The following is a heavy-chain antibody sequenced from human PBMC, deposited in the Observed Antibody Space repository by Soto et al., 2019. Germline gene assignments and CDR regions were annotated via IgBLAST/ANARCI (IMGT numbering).Heavy chain of an antibody. CDR1: GGSMFSYY. CDR3: AREGASSYASRHFDN. J-gene: IGHJ4*02. D-gene: IGHD3-16*01. V-gene: IGHV4-4*07. CDR2: IYGSGGT. Sequence: SETLSLTLTVSGGSMFSYYWSWIRQPAGKGLEWIARIYGSGGTNYNPSLKSRVTMSLDTSKNKFSLRLTSVTAADTAVYYCAREGASSYASRHFDNWGPGTLVTVSS.